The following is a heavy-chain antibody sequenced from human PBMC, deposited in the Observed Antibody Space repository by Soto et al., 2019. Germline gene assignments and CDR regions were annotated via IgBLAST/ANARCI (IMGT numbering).Heavy chain of an antibody. CDR3: ARGRSFRLVGVHLDS. V-gene: IGHV4-38-2*01. CDR1: GYSIPTSYF. CDR2: ISHSGRA. J-gene: IGHJ4*02. D-gene: IGHD3-16*02. Sequence: PSETLSLTCGVSGYSIPTSYFRGWIRQPPGKGLECIGLISHSGRAISHPSFESRATISLDTTNKAFSLTLKSVTAADTAVYYFARGRSFRLVGVHLDSWGQGTMVPVYS.